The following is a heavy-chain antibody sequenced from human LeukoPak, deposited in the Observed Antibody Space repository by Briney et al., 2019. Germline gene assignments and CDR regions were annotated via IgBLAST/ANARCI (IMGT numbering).Heavy chain of an antibody. CDR3: ARDLSRRTPPLDYFDY. Sequence: ASVKVSCKASGYTFTSHAMNWVRQAPGQGLEWMGWINTNTGNPTYAQGFTGRFVFSLDTSVSTAYLQISSLKAEDTAVYYCARDLSRRTPPLDYFDYWGQGTLVTVSS. V-gene: IGHV7-4-1*02. J-gene: IGHJ4*02. D-gene: IGHD4-23*01. CDR2: INTNTGNP. CDR1: GYTFTSHA.